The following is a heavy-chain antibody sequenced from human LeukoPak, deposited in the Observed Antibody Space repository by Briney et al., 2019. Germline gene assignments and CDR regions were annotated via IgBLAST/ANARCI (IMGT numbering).Heavy chain of an antibody. CDR2: ISTYNGNT. J-gene: IGHJ4*02. CDR3: ARVVSSWCYYFVY. V-gene: IGHV1-18*01. D-gene: IGHD6-13*01. CDR1: GYTFTNYD. Sequence: GASMKVSFKASGYTFTNYDISWVRQAPAQGSEWMGWISTYNGNTNNAQKFQGRVTMTTDTSTSGAYMELRSLRSDDTAVYYCARVVSSWCYYFVYWGQGTLVIVSS.